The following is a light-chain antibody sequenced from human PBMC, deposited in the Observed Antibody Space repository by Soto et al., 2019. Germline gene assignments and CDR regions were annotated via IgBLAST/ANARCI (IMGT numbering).Light chain of an antibody. Sequence: IVLTQSPGTLSLSPGERATLSCRASQNIGTYLAWYQHKPGQAPSVLIFGASTGATGIPARFSGSGSGTEFTLTISSLQSEDCAIYYCQQYHTWPITFGGRTKVDI. J-gene: IGKJ4*01. CDR2: GAS. CDR3: QQYHTWPIT. CDR1: QNIGTY. V-gene: IGKV3-15*01.